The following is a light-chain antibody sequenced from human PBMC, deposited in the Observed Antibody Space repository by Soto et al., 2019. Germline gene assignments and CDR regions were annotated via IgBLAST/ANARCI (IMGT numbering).Light chain of an antibody. CDR2: DAS. CDR3: QQYNSYLWT. J-gene: IGKJ1*01. V-gene: IGKV1-5*01. CDR1: QSISSW. Sequence: DIQMPQSPSTLSASVGDRVTITCRASQSISSWLAWYQQKPGKAPKLLIYDASSLESGVPSRFSGSGSGTEFTLTISRLQPDDFATYYCQQYNSYLWTFGQGTKVEIK.